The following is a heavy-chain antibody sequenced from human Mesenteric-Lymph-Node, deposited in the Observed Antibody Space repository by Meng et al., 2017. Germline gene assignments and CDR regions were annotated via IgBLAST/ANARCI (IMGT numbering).Heavy chain of an antibody. CDR2: ISQRGST. CDR3: ARASYSWNLGDF. CDR1: GGSITSNNW. D-gene: IGHD1-20*01. V-gene: IGHV4-4*02. Sequence: QVQLQESGPGLVKPSVTPSLTCTVSGGSITSNNWWTWVRQPPGKGLEWIGEISQRGSTNYNPSLKSRVTISLDKSKNQFFLTLNSVTAADTAVYYCARASYSWNLGDFWGQGTLVTVSS. J-gene: IGHJ4*02.